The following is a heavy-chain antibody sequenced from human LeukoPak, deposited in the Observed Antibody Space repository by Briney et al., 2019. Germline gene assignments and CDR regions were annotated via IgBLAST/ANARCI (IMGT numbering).Heavy chain of an antibody. V-gene: IGHV3-30*18. D-gene: IGHD2-2*02. J-gene: IGHJ6*02. Sequence: GGSLRLSCAASGFIFTNYGMHWVRQAPGKGLEWVAVISYDGSNKYYVDSVKGRFTISRDNSKNTLSLQMNSLRAEDAAVYYCAKASLYVYYGMDAWGQGTTVIVSS. CDR1: GFIFTNYG. CDR3: AKASLYVYYGMDA. CDR2: ISYDGSNK.